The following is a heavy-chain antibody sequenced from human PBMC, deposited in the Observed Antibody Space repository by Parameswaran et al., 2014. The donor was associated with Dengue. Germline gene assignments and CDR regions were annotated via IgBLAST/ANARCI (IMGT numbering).Heavy chain of an antibody. CDR2: INHSGST. Sequence: AGGSLRLSCAVYGGSFSGYYWSWIRQPPGKGLEWIGEINHSGSTNYNPSLKSRVTISVDTSKNQFSLKLSSVTAADTAVYYCARGRYGLHFVLVDYWGQGTLVTVSS. J-gene: IGHJ4*02. D-gene: IGHD5-18*01. CDR3: ARGRYGLHFVLVDY. V-gene: IGHV4-34*01. CDR1: GGSFSGYY.